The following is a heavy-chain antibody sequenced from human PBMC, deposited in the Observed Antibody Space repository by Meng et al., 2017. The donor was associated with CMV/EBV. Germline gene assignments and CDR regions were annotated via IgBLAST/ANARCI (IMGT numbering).Heavy chain of an antibody. Sequence: EFELVVYGGGLIQTGGSLRLSCAASGFTVSNNYMRWFRQAPGKGLEWVSLIYSEGTTDYADSVKGRFTISRDNSKNTLYLQMNSLRAEDTAVYYCARDGNYHGVWGQGTLVTVSS. CDR3: ARDGNYHGV. CDR2: IYSEGTT. CDR1: GFTVSNNY. V-gene: IGHV3-53*01. D-gene: IGHD1-7*01. J-gene: IGHJ4*02.